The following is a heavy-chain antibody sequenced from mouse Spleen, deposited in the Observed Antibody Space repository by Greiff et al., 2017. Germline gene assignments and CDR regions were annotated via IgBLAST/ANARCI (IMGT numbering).Heavy chain of an antibody. D-gene: IGHD1-1*01. V-gene: IGHV1-42*01. CDR3: AITTVVPLYFDV. J-gene: IGHJ1*03. Sequence: EVQLVESGPELVKPGASVKISCKASGYSFTGYYMNWVKQSPEKSLEWIGEINPSTGGTTYNQKFKAKATLTVDKSSSTAYMQLKSLTSEDSAVYYCAITTVVPLYFDVWGTGTTVTVSS. CDR2: INPSTGGT. CDR1: GYSFTGYY.